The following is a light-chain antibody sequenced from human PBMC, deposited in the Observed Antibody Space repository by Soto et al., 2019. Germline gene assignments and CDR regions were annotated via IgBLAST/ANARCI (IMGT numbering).Light chain of an antibody. CDR1: QSISSW. V-gene: IGKV1-5*01. CDR3: QKYNSYSQT. Sequence: IQMTQSPSTLSASVVARVTITCRASQSISSWLAWYQQKPGKAPKLLIYDASSLESGVPSRFSGSGSGTEFTLTISSLQPDDFATYYCQKYNSYSQTFGQGTKGDIK. J-gene: IGKJ1*01. CDR2: DAS.